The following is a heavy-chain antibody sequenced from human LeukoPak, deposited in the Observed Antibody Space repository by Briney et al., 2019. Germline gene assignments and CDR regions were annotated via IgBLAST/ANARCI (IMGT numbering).Heavy chain of an antibody. J-gene: IGHJ3*02. D-gene: IGHD4-17*01. Sequence: GGSLRLSCAASGFTFRNYAMHWVRQAPGKGLEWVAVISPDGSNTNYAESVKGRFTISRDNSKNMLYLQMSSLRAEDTAVYFCAREYGDYGNAFDIWGQGTVVTVSS. V-gene: IGHV3-30-3*01. CDR2: ISPDGSNT. CDR1: GFTFRNYA. CDR3: AREYGDYGNAFDI.